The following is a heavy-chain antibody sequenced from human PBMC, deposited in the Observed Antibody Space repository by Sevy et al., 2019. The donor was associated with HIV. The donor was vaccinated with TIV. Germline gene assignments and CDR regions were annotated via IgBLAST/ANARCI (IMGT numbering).Heavy chain of an antibody. CDR2: IKSRPDGGTT. J-gene: IGHJ3*02. D-gene: IGHD3-22*01. Sequence: GGSLRLSCAASGFTFTYAWMSWVRQAPGKGLEWVGRIKSRPDGGTTDYAATVKGRFTISRDNSKNTLYLQMNSLRAEDTAVYYCAKAISDYYDSFDAFDIWGQGTMVTVSS. CDR1: GFTFTYAW. V-gene: IGHV3-15*05. CDR3: AKAISDYYDSFDAFDI.